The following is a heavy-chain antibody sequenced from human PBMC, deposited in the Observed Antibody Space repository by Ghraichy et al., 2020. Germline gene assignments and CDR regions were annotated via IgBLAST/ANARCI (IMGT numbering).Heavy chain of an antibody. J-gene: IGHJ4*02. D-gene: IGHD1-1*01. CDR1: GFIFSDHY. Sequence: GGSLRLSCAASGFIFSDHYMDWVRQAPGQGLEWVGRIRNKANQYTTEYAASVKGRFTISRDDSQNSLYLQMDSLNTEDTAVYYCARSYRTNWNADYFDYWGQGTLVTVSS. V-gene: IGHV3-72*01. CDR2: IRNKANQYTT. CDR3: ARSYRTNWNADYFDY.